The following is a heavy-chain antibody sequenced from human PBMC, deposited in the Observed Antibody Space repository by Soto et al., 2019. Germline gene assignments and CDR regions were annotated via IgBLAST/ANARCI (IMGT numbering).Heavy chain of an antibody. CDR2: IGSSGDNI. J-gene: IGHJ4*02. CDR3: ARDMGYCTDNICYTGTDY. CDR1: GFTFRNHE. D-gene: IGHD2-8*01. Sequence: GGSLRLSCAASGFTFRNHEMNWVRQAPGKGLEWVSYIGSSGDNIYYADSVKGRFTISRDNAKNSLYLQMNSLRAEDTAVYYCARDMGYCTDNICYTGTDYWGRGTLVTVSS. V-gene: IGHV3-48*03.